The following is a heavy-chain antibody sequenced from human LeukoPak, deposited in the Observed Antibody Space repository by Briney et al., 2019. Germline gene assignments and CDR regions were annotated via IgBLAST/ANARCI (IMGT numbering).Heavy chain of an antibody. D-gene: IGHD2-21*02. CDR3: ASGYCGGACQLGGVDM. CDR1: GGSISSYY. V-gene: IGHV4-59*01. CDR2: IYYTGST. J-gene: IGHJ3*02. Sequence: SETLSLTCTVSGGSISSYYWSWIRQPPGKGLEWIGYIYYTGSTKYNPSLKSRVTISVDTSKNQFSLKLSSVTAADTAVYYCASGYCGGACQLGGVDMWGQGTMVTVSS.